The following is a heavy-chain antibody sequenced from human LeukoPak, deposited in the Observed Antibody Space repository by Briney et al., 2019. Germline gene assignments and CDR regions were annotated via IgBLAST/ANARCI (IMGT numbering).Heavy chain of an antibody. J-gene: IGHJ6*02. D-gene: IGHD2-2*01. CDR3: ARDEGCCSRTSCCGASKGMDV. CDR2: ISYDGSNK. CDR1: GFTFSGYP. Sequence: GKSLRLSCAASGFTFSGYPIHWVRQAPGKGLEWVAVISYDGSNKYYADSVKGRFTISRDNSKNTLYLQMNSLRAEDTAVYYCARDEGCCSRTSCCGASKGMDVWGQGTAVIVSS. V-gene: IGHV3-30-3*01.